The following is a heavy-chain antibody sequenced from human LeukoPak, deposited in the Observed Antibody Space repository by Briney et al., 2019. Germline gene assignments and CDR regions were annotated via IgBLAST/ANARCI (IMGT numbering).Heavy chain of an antibody. CDR1: GYTFTDYY. CDR2: VNPNNGGT. CDR3: ARSLNWGTDY. J-gene: IGHJ4*02. Sequence: GASVKVSCKASGYTFTDYYMHWVRQAPGQGLEWMGWVNPNNGGTNYAQKFQGRVTMTRDTSISTAYMELSRLRSDDTAVYYCARSLNWGTDYWGQGTLVTVSS. D-gene: IGHD7-27*01. V-gene: IGHV1-2*02.